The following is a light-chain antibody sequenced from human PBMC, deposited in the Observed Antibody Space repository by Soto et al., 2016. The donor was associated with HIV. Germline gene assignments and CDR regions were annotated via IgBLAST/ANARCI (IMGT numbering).Light chain of an antibody. CDR3: QVWDSGTDHHV. J-gene: IGLJ1*01. V-gene: IGLV3-21*02. CDR2: DDI. CDR1: NIGSKS. Sequence: SYELTQPPSMSVAPGGTARITCGGYNIGSKSVHWYQHKAGQAPVLVLYDDIDRPSGIPERFSGSNSGNSATLTISRVEAGDEADYFCQVWDSGTDHHVFGTGTKVTV.